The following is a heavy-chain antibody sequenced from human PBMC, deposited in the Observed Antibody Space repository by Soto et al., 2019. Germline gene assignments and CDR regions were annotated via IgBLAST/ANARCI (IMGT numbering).Heavy chain of an antibody. CDR1: GFTSSSTA. CDR2: IYSGGST. Sequence: EVQLVESGGGLIQPGGSLRISCAASGFTSSSTAMNWVRQAPGKGLEWVSLIYSGGSTYYADSVKGRFTISRDNSKNTLYLQMSSLRAEDTAVYYCATRPLLPGAPWGQGTMVTVSS. V-gene: IGHV3-53*01. J-gene: IGHJ3*01. CDR3: ATRPLLPGAP. D-gene: IGHD3-22*01.